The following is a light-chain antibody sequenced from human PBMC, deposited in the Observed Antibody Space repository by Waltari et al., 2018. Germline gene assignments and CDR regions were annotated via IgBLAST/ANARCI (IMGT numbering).Light chain of an antibody. V-gene: IGKV3D-15*01. CDR3: QQYHDWPLT. J-gene: IGKJ4*01. CDR2: NPS. CDR1: QSVGHY. Sequence: ENVMTQSPAILSVSPGERATLSCRASQSVGHYLAWYQHQPGQAPRLLIHNPSTRLTGIPARFSGSGSGTEFTLTISSLQSEDSALYYCQQYHDWPLTFGGGTRVEIK.